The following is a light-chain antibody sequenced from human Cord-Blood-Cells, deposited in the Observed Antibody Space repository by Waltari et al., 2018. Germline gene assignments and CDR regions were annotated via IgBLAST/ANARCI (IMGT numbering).Light chain of an antibody. CDR2: EGS. Sequence: QSALTQPASVSGSPGQSITISCTGTSSDVWSYNLVSWYQQHPDKAPKLMIYEGSKLPSGGSNRFSGAKSGNTSSLTISGLQAEDEADYYCCSYAGSSTLVFGGGTKLTV. CDR1: SSDVWSYNL. J-gene: IGLJ2*01. CDR3: CSYAGSSTLV. V-gene: IGLV2-23*01.